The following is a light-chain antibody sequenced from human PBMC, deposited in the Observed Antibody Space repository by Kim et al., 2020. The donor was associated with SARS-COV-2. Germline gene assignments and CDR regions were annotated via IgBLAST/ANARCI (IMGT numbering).Light chain of an antibody. V-gene: IGLV2-8*01. CDR3: LSYAGIKNYV. Sequence: QSALTQPPSASGSPGQSVTISCTGTSSDVGGYKYVSWYQQHPGKAPKLMIYEVNKRPSGVPDRFSGSKSGNTASLTVSAIQAEDEADYYCLSYAGIKNYVFGTGTKVTVL. J-gene: IGLJ1*01. CDR1: SSDVGGYKY. CDR2: EVN.